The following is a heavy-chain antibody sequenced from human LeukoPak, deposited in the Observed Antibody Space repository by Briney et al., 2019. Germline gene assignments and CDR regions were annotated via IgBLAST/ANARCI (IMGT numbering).Heavy chain of an antibody. CDR3: AKDKMAGDFYYYGMDV. CDR2: ISWNSGSI. CDR1: GFTFDDYA. D-gene: IGHD5-24*01. J-gene: IGHJ6*02. V-gene: IGHV3-9*01. Sequence: PGGSLRLSCAASGFTFDDYAMHWVRQAPGKGLEWVSGISWNSGSIEYSDSVKGRFTISRDNAKNSLYLQMNSLRAEDTALYYCAKDKMAGDFYYYGMDVWGQGTTVTVSS.